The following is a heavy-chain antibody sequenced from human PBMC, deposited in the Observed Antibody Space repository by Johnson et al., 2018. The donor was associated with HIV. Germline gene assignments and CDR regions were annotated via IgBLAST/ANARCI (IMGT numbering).Heavy chain of an antibody. D-gene: IGHD2-21*01. CDR1: GFTFRSYA. CDR3: AKGLHIVVEGDAFDI. J-gene: IGHJ3*02. V-gene: IGHV3-30*04. Sequence: QVQLVESGGGVVQPGRPLRLSCAASGFTFRSYAMHWVRQAPGKGLEWVAVISYDGSNKYYAASVKGRFTISRDNSKNTLYLQMNSLRAEDTAVYYCAKGLHIVVEGDAFDIWDQGTMVTVSS. CDR2: ISYDGSNK.